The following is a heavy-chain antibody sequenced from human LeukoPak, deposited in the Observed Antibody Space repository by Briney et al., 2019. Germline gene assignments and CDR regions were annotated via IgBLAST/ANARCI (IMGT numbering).Heavy chain of an antibody. D-gene: IGHD2-15*01. CDR3: AKGGQVVVVADTQGYFDY. V-gene: IGHV3-23*01. Sequence: GGSLRLSCAASGFTFSSYAMSWVRQAPGKGLEWVSAISGSGGSTYYADSVKGRFTISRDNSKNTLYLQMNSLRAEDTAVYYCAKGGQVVVVADTQGYFDYWGQGTLVTVSS. CDR2: ISGSGGST. J-gene: IGHJ4*02. CDR1: GFTFSSYA.